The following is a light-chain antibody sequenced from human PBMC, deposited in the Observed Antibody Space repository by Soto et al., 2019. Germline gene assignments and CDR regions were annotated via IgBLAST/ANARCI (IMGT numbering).Light chain of an antibody. J-gene: IGLJ3*02. V-gene: IGLV1-40*01. CDR1: SSNLGNGYD. CDR2: GNV. Sequence: QSVLTQPPSVSGAPGQTVTISCTGSSSNLGNGYDVQWFRQVPGTAPKLLIFGNVNRPSGIPDRFSGSKSGTSASLAIAGLQAEDEADYYCQSFDTRLSGWVFGGGTKLTVL. CDR3: QSFDTRLSGWV.